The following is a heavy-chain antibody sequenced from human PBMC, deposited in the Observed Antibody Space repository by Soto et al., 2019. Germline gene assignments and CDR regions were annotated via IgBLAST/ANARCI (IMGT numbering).Heavy chain of an antibody. CDR1: GYMFSTYD. CDR3: ARDHRYNWNDEGWFDP. V-gene: IGHV1-8*01. CDR2: LNPNSGNT. Sequence: QVQLVQSGAEVKKPGASVKVSCKASGYMFSTYDINWVRQAPGQGLEWMGRLNPNSGNTGYAQKFQGRVTKTRNTSINTAYMELSSLGSDDTAVYYCARDHRYNWNDEGWFDPWGQRTLVTVSS. D-gene: IGHD1-20*01. J-gene: IGHJ5*02.